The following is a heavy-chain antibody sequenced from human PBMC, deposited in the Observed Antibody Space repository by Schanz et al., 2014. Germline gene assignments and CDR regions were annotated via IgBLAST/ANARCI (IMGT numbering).Heavy chain of an antibody. Sequence: EVQLLESGGGLVQPGGSLRLSCAASGFSFGTYAMSWVRQAPGKGLEWVSTIGTSGGTNYAESVKGRFTISRDNSKNTLYLQMNSLRAEDTAVYHCVSSGSYSSYAFWGQGTLVNVSS. CDR3: VSSGSYSSYAF. CDR2: IGTSGGT. V-gene: IGHV3-23*01. J-gene: IGHJ4*02. D-gene: IGHD3-10*01. CDR1: GFSFGTYA.